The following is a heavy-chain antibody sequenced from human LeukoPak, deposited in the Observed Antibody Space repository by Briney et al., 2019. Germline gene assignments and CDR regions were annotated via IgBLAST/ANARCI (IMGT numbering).Heavy chain of an antibody. J-gene: IGHJ3*02. Sequence: GGSLRLSCAASGFTFSSYSMNWVRQAPGKGLEWVSSISSSSSYIYYADSVKGRFTISRDNAKNSLYLQMNSLRAEDAAVYYCARDLYSGSYYDRDAFDIWGQGTMVTVSS. CDR1: GFTFSSYS. CDR3: ARDLYSGSYYDRDAFDI. D-gene: IGHD1-26*01. CDR2: ISSSSSYI. V-gene: IGHV3-21*01.